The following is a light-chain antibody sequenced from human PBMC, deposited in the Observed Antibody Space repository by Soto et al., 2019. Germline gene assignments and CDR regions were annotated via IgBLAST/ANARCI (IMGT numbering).Light chain of an antibody. Sequence: ENVLTQSPGTLSLSPGERATLSCRASQPVSSYLTWYQQRPGQAPRLLISGESRRATGIPDRFSGSGSGTDFTLTISRLEPEDFALYYCQQYGTSPITFGQGTRLEIK. CDR1: QPVSSY. V-gene: IGKV3-20*01. J-gene: IGKJ5*01. CDR2: GES. CDR3: QQYGTSPIT.